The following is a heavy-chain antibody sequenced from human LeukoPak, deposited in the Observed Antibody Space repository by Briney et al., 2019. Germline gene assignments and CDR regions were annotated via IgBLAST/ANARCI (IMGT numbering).Heavy chain of an antibody. J-gene: IGHJ4*02. CDR2: IYYSGST. CDR3: ARASSGYYLSYFDY. D-gene: IGHD3-22*01. V-gene: IGHV4-30-4*01. Sequence: SETLSLTCTVSGGSISSGDYYWNWIRQPPGKGLEWIGYIYYSGSTYYNPSLKSRVTISVDTSKNQFSLKLSSVTAADTAVYYCARASSGYYLSYFDYWGQGTLVTVSS. CDR1: GGSISSGDYY.